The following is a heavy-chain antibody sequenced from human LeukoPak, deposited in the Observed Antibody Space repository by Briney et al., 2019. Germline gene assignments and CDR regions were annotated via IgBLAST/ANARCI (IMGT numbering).Heavy chain of an antibody. CDR2: INHSGST. D-gene: IGHD1-26*01. Sequence: ASETLSLTCAVYGGSFSGYYWSWIRQPPGKGLEWIGEINHSGSTNYNPSLKSRVTISVDTSKNQFSLKLSSVTAADTAVYYCARDLEGATLGWGQGTLVTVSS. CDR1: GGSFSGYY. J-gene: IGHJ4*02. CDR3: ARDLEGATLG. V-gene: IGHV4-34*01.